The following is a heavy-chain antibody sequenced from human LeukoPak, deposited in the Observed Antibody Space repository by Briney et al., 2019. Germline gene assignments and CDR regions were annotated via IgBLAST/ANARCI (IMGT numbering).Heavy chain of an antibody. CDR3: AKDAAYSSSSNFDY. D-gene: IGHD6-6*01. V-gene: IGHV3-23*01. CDR2: VVGSGGST. CDR1: GFTFSNYG. J-gene: IGHJ4*02. Sequence: PGGSLRLSCAASGFTFSNYGMSWVRQAPGKGLEWVSTVVGSGGSTYFADSVKGRFSISRSNTKNTLYLQMNSLRADDTAVYYCAKDAAYSSSSNFDYWGQETLVTVSS.